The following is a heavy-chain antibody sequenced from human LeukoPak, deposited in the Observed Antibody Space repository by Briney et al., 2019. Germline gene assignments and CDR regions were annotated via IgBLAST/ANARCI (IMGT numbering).Heavy chain of an antibody. CDR3: AREDIVVVPAAIVYYGMDV. V-gene: IGHV3-66*01. J-gene: IGHJ6*02. Sequence: GGSLRLSCAASGFTVSSNYMSWVRQAPGKGLEWVSVIYSGGSTYYADSVKGRFTISRDNSRNTLYLQMNSLRAEDTAVYYCAREDIVVVPAAIVYYGMDVWGQGTTVTVSS. CDR2: IYSGGST. D-gene: IGHD2-2*02. CDR1: GFTVSSNY.